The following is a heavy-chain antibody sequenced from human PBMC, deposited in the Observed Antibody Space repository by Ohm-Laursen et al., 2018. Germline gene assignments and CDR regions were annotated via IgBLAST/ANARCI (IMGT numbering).Heavy chain of an antibody. J-gene: IGHJ3*02. CDR1: GGSIRSYY. CDR3: ARRGHAFDI. Sequence: GTLSPTCAVSGGSIRSYYWSWIRQPPGKGLEWIGYIYYSGSTNYNPSLKSRVTISLNTSKNQFSLKLSSVTAADTAVYYCARRGHAFDIWGQGTMVTVSS. V-gene: IGHV4-59*01. CDR2: IYYSGST.